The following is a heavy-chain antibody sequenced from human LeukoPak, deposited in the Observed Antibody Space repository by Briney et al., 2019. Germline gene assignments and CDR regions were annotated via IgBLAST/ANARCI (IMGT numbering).Heavy chain of an antibody. V-gene: IGHV3-23*01. D-gene: IGHD5-12*01. CDR1: GFTFSTHA. Sequence: PGGSLRLSCAASGFTFSTHAMTWVRQAPGKGLEWVSAVRGSGTDTYYADSVKGRFTISRDNSKNTLYLQMNSLRAEDTAIYYCAKTSRGNSGYDSPFHYWGQGTLVTVSS. J-gene: IGHJ4*02. CDR2: VRGSGTDT. CDR3: AKTSRGNSGYDSPFHY.